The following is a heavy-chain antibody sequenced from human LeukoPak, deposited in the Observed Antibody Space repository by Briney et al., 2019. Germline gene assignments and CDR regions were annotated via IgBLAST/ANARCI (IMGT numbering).Heavy chain of an antibody. J-gene: IGHJ6*02. Sequence: PSETLSLTCIVSAGSISTYYWSWIRQPPGKGLEWIGYIYYSGSTNYNPSLKSRVTISVDTSKNQFSLKLSSVTAADTAVYYCARERQSGSYYYGMDVWGQGTTVTVSS. CDR2: IYYSGST. CDR3: ARERQSGSYYYGMDV. V-gene: IGHV4-59*01. D-gene: IGHD1-26*01. CDR1: AGSISTYY.